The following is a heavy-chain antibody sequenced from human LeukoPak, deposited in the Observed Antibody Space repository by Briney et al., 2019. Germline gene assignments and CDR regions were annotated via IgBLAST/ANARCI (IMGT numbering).Heavy chain of an antibody. D-gene: IGHD6-6*01. V-gene: IGHV3-21*01. CDR3: ARLAQSSSPDY. CDR1: GFTLISFG. CDR2: ISSSSSYI. J-gene: IGHJ4*02. Sequence: AGGSLRFSCAASGFTLISFGRNGVGQAQGKGLGWVSSISSSSSYIYYADSVKGRFTISRDNAKNSLYLQMNSLRAEDTAVYYCARLAQSSSPDYWGQGTLVTVSS.